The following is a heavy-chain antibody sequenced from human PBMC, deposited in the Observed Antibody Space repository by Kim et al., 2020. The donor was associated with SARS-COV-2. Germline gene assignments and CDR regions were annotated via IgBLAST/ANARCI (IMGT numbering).Heavy chain of an antibody. Sequence: GSSKCYADSVKGRFTISRDNSKNTLYLQMNSLRAEDTAVYYCARGTPPFDYWGQGTLVTVSS. V-gene: IGHV3-30*01. J-gene: IGHJ4*02. CDR3: ARGTPPFDY. CDR2: GSSK. D-gene: IGHD2-15*01.